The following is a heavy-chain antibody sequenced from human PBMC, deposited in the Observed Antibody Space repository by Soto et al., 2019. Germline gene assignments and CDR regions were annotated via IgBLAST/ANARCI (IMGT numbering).Heavy chain of an antibody. D-gene: IGHD5-12*01. Sequence: ASVKVSCKASGYPFTGYYMHWVRQAPGQGLEWMGWINPNSGGTNYAQKFQGRVTMTRDTSISTAYMELSRLRSDDTAVYYWWMRGFSYFHGMDGRGQGATVTVS. J-gene: IGHJ6*02. CDR2: INPNSGGT. V-gene: IGHV1-2*02. CDR1: GYPFTGYY. CDR3: WMRGFSYFHGMDG.